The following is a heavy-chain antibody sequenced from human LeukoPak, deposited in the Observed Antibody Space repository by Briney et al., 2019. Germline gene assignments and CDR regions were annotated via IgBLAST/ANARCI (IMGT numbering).Heavy chain of an antibody. Sequence: GGSLRLSCAGSGFIFNNYAMHWVRQPPGKGLEWVSGISWNSGSIDYADSVKGRFTISRDNAKNSLYLQMNSLRVEDTAYYYCAKDNRRHYTSGPNPDSLHWGQGALVTVSS. CDR3: AKDNRRHYTSGPNPDSLH. D-gene: IGHD6-19*01. J-gene: IGHJ4*02. CDR2: ISWNSGSI. CDR1: GFIFNNYA. V-gene: IGHV3-9*01.